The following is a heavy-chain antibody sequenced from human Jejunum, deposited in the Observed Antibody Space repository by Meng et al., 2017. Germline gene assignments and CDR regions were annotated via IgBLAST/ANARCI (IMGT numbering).Heavy chain of an antibody. D-gene: IGHD2-21*02. CDR3: ARKGGYCGSDCYYLDF. V-gene: IGHV1-69*06. Sequence: SVKVSCKADGYTFNNYPISWVRQAPGQGLEWMGAITPTFGTSNYAQTFQGRVTFIADKSTNTAYMELSSLKSEDTAVYYCARKGGYCGSDCYYLDFWGQGTLVTVSS. CDR1: GYTFNNYP. J-gene: IGHJ4*02. CDR2: ITPTFGTS.